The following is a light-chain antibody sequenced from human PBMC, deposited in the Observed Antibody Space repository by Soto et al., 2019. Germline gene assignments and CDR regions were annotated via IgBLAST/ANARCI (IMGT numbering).Light chain of an antibody. Sequence: EIVMTQSPATLSVSPGERAPLSCRASQSVSSKLAWYQHKPGQAPRLLIYGASTRATGIPARFSGSGSGTEVNLTISSLQSEDFAVYYCQQYNNWPPITFGQGTRREIK. CDR2: GAS. CDR3: QQYNNWPPIT. CDR1: QSVSSK. V-gene: IGKV3-15*01. J-gene: IGKJ5*01.